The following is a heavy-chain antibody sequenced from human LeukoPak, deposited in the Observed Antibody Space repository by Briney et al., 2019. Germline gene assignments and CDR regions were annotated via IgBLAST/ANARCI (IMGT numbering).Heavy chain of an antibody. Sequence: GGSLRLSCAASGFTFSSYAMHGGRQAPGKGVEGVAVISYDGSNKYYADSVKGRFTISRDNSKNTLYLQMNSLRAEDTAVYYCARVANRHYYYGMDVWGQGTTVTVSS. CDR3: ARVANRHYYYGMDV. J-gene: IGHJ6*02. CDR2: ISYDGSNK. V-gene: IGHV3-30*01. CDR1: GFTFSSYA.